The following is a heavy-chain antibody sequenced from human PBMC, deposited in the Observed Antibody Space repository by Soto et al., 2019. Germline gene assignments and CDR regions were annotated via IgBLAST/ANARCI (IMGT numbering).Heavy chain of an antibody. V-gene: IGHV1-2*04. Sequence: EASVKVSCKASGYTFTGYYMQWVRQAPGQGLEWMGWINPNSGGTNYAQKFQGWVTITRDTSASTAYMELSSLRSEDTAVYYCASSHIAAAPYGMDVWGQGTTVTVSS. CDR2: INPNSGGT. J-gene: IGHJ6*02. CDR3: ASSHIAAAPYGMDV. CDR1: GYTFTGYY. D-gene: IGHD6-13*01.